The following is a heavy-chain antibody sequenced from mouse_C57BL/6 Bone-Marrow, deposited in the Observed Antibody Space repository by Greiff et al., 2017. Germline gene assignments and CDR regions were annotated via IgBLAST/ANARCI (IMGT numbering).Heavy chain of an antibody. CDR2: IYIGNGYT. Sequence: EVKLVESGAELVRPGSSVKMSCKTSGYTFTSYGINWVKQRPGQGLEWIGYIYIGNGYTEYNEKFKGKATLTSDTSSSTAYMQLSSLTSEDSAIYFCARSYYYGSSFHYFDYWGQGTTLTVSS. D-gene: IGHD1-1*01. J-gene: IGHJ2*01. CDR1: GYTFTSYG. V-gene: IGHV1-58*01. CDR3: ARSYYYGSSFHYFDY.